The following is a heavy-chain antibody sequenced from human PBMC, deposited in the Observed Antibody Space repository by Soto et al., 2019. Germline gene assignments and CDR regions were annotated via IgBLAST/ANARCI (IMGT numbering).Heavy chain of an antibody. V-gene: IGHV3-23*01. CDR1: GSTFSSYA. CDR2: ISGSGGST. D-gene: IGHD3-22*01. CDR3: AKLRGDYYDSSGYVDY. J-gene: IGHJ4*02. Sequence: GGSLRLSCAASGSTFSSYAMSWVRQAPGKGLEWVSAISGSGGSTYYADSVKGRFTISRDNSKNTLYLQMNSLRAEDTAVYYCAKLRGDYYDSSGYVDYWGQGTLVTVSS.